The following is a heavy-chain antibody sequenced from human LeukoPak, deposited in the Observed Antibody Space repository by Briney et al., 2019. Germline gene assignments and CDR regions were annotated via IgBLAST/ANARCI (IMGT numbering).Heavy chain of an antibody. Sequence: ASVKVSCKASGYTFTSYGISWVRQAPGQGLEWMGWISAYNGNTNYAQKFQGRVTITRDTSANTAYMELSSLRSEDTALYYCARGPILTGNYPPDDFWGQGTLVTVSS. J-gene: IGHJ4*02. CDR2: ISAYNGNT. D-gene: IGHD3-9*01. CDR1: GYTFTSYG. CDR3: ARGPILTGNYPPDDF. V-gene: IGHV1-18*01.